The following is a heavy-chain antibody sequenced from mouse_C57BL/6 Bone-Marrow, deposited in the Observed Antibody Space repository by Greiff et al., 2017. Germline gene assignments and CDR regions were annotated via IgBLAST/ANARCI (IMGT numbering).Heavy chain of an antibody. V-gene: IGHV1-52*01. CDR3: ARDRHYYGSSYGFAY. J-gene: IGHJ3*01. CDR2: IDPSDSET. CDR1: GYTFTSYW. D-gene: IGHD1-1*01. Sequence: VQLQQPGAELVRPGSSVKLSCKASGYTFTSYWMHWVKQRPIQGLEWIGNIDPSDSETHYNQKFKDKATLTVDKSSSTAYMQLSSLTSEDSAVYYCARDRHYYGSSYGFAYWGQGTLVTVSA.